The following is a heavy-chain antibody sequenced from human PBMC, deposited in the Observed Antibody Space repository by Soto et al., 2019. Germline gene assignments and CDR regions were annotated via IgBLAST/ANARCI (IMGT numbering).Heavy chain of an antibody. CDR1: GGSIYTYY. CDR2: ISDGGST. V-gene: IGHV4-59*12. Sequence: PSETLSLTCNVSGGSIYTYYWNWIRQSPGKGLEWIGYISDGGSTNYNPSLKSRVTISVDTSKNQFSLKLSSVTAADTAVYYCARGGNDEHDYWGQGTLVTVSS. J-gene: IGHJ4*02. CDR3: ARGGNDEHDY. D-gene: IGHD1-1*01.